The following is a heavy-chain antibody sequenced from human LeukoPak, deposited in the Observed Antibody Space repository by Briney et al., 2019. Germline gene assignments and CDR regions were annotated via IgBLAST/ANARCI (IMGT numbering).Heavy chain of an antibody. CDR2: IYYSGST. CDR1: GDSITSSSYY. D-gene: IGHD2-2*01. CDR3: ARQGGGEEEPAAMDY. V-gene: IGHV4-39*01. Sequence: SETLSLTCTVSGDSITSSSYYWGWIRQPPGKGLEWIGSIYYSGSTYYNPSLKSRVTISVDTSKNQFSLKLSSVTAADTAVYYCARQGGGEEEPAAMDYWGQGTLVTVSS. J-gene: IGHJ4*02.